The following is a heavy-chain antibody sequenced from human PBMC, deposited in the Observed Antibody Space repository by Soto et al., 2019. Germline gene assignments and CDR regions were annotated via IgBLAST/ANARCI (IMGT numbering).Heavy chain of an antibody. CDR1: GYTFIDYY. J-gene: IGHJ4*02. D-gene: IGHD1-26*01. Sequence: GASVKVSCKASGYTFIDYYIHWVRQAPGQGLEWMGCINPYSGDTNSPPKFQARVTMTRDTSNSTAYMELKRLYSNDTAVYHCARSGYPGSYHPPAFWGQGTLVTVSS. CDR2: INPYSGDT. V-gene: IGHV1-2*02. CDR3: ARSGYPGSYHPPAF.